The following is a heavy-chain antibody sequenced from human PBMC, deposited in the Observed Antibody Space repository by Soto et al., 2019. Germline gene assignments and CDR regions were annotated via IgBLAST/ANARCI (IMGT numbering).Heavy chain of an antibody. Sequence: ASVKVSCKASGYTFTTYALHWVRQAPGQRPEWMGWINPASGHTKYSKKFQGRVTITRDTSASTAYMELSSLRSEDTAVYYCAGEDGPSIVVVPAAMSDNWFDSWGEGTLVTVSS. J-gene: IGHJ5*01. CDR2: INPASGHT. CDR3: AGEDGPSIVVVPAAMSDNWFDS. CDR1: GYTFTTYA. V-gene: IGHV1-3*01. D-gene: IGHD2-2*01.